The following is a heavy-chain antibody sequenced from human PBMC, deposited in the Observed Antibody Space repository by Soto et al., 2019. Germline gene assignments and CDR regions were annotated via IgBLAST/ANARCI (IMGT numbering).Heavy chain of an antibody. V-gene: IGHV3-23*01. CDR3: TTASEGIADYVWGSYRVNYYFDY. CDR1: GFTFSSYA. J-gene: IGHJ4*02. Sequence: GGSLRLSCAASGFTFSSYAMSWVRQAPGKGLEWVSAISGSGGTTDYAAPVKGRFTISRDDSKNTLYLQMNSLKTEDTAVYYCTTASEGIADYVWGSYRVNYYFDYWGQGTLVTVSS. CDR2: ISGSGGTT. D-gene: IGHD3-16*02.